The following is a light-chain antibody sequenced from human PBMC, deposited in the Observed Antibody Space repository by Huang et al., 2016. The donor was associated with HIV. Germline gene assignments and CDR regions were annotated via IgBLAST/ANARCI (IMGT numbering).Light chain of an antibody. CDR2: WAS. J-gene: IGKJ4*01. V-gene: IGKV4-1*01. CDR3: QQYYTTPLT. CDR1: QSLFYSSTNKNY. Sequence: DIVMTQSPDSLAVSLGERATVNCKSSQSLFYSSTNKNYLAWYQQKPGQPPKLLIYWASTRESGVPDRFSGSGYGTDFTLTISSLQAEDVAVYYCQQYYTTPLTFGGGTKVEIK.